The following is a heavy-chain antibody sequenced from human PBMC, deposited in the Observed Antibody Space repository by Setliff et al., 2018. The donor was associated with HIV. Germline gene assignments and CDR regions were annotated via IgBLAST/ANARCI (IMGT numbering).Heavy chain of an antibody. V-gene: IGHV1-69*13. CDR2: IIPIFGTA. D-gene: IGHD3-22*01. J-gene: IGHJ3*02. CDR3: ARGTHYDSSGWGGFDI. Sequence: SVKVSCKASGGSFTSFAISWVRQAPGQGLEWMGGIIPIFGTANYAQKFQGRVTITADESTSTVYVELSSLRSEDTAVYYCARGTHYDSSGWGGFDIWGQGTLVTFSS. CDR1: GGSFTSFA.